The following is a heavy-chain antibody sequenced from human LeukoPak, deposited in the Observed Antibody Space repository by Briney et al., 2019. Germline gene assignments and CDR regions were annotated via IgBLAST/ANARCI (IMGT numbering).Heavy chain of an antibody. Sequence: GGSLRLSCAASGSTVSSYFMSWVRQAPGKGLEWVSVIYDGVSTDYADAVNGRFTISRDNSKSTLYLQMNSLRAEDTAVYYCARDNYILTGYYNAFDIWGQGTLVSVSS. CDR2: IYDGVST. V-gene: IGHV3-53*01. CDR3: ARDNYILTGYYNAFDI. CDR1: GSTVSSYF. J-gene: IGHJ3*02. D-gene: IGHD3-9*01.